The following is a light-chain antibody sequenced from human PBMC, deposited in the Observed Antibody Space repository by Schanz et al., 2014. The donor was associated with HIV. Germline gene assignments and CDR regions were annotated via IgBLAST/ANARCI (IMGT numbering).Light chain of an antibody. Sequence: QSALTQPASVSGSPGQSITISCTGPNSDIDFDYYVSWFQQHPGKAPQLMICDDSRRPLGVSNRFSGSKSDNTASLTISGLQPEDEADYYCIAYTSDTVLFGGGTKLTVL. CDR2: DDS. J-gene: IGLJ2*01. V-gene: IGLV2-14*03. CDR3: IAYTSDTVL. CDR1: NSDIDFDYY.